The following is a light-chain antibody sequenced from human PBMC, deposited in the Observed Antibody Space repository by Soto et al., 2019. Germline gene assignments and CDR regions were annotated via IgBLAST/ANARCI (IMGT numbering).Light chain of an antibody. CDR1: QSVSSSY. CDR3: QHYRTS. CDR2: GAS. Sequence: EIVLTQSPGTLSLSPGERATLSCRASQSVSSSYLAWYQQKPGQAPSQLIYGASSRAAASPDRLSGSGSGTDFSLTITRLEPEDFAVYYCQHYRTSFGGGTRVEIK. J-gene: IGKJ4*01. V-gene: IGKV3-20*01.